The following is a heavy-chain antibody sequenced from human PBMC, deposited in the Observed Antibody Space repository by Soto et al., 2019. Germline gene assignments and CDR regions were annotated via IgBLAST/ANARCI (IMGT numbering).Heavy chain of an antibody. CDR2: IYWDDDK. Sequence: QITLKESGPTLVKPTQTLTLTCTFSGFSLSTSGVGVGWIRQPPGKALEWLALIYWDDDKRYSPSLKTRLTITKDTSKNQVVLTLTNMDPVDTGTYYCANLRGRYGTDVWGQGTTVTVSS. J-gene: IGHJ6*02. CDR3: ANLRGRYGTDV. CDR1: GFSLSTSGVG. V-gene: IGHV2-5*02.